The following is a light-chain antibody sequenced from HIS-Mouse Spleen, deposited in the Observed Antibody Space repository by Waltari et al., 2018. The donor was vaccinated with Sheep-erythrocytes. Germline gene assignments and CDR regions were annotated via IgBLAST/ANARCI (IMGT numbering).Light chain of an antibody. Sequence: DIQMTQSQSSLSASVGDRVTITCRASQSISSYLNWYPQKPGKAPELLIYAASSLQSGVPSRFTGSGSGTEFTLTIRSLQPEDFATYYCQQSYSTPRTFGHGTKVEIK. CDR2: AAS. CDR1: QSISSY. J-gene: IGKJ1*01. V-gene: IGKV1-39*01. CDR3: QQSYSTPRT.